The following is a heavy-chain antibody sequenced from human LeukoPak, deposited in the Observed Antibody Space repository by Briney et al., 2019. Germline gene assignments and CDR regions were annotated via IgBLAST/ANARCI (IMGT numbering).Heavy chain of an antibody. V-gene: IGHV1-46*01. Sequence: ASVKVSCKASGYTFTGYYMHWVRQAPGQGLEWMGIINPSGGSTSYAQKFQGRVTMTRDMSTSTVYMELSSLRSEDTAVYYCARGADQTTVIDEGWFDPWGQGTLVTVSS. J-gene: IGHJ5*02. D-gene: IGHD4-17*01. CDR3: ARGADQTTVIDEGWFDP. CDR1: GYTFTGYY. CDR2: INPSGGST.